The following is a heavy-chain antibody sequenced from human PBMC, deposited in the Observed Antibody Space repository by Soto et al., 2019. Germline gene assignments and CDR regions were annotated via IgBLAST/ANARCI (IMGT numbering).Heavy chain of an antibody. Sequence: PWGSLRLSCAASGFTFNSSAMSSCRQAPGKWLEWVSTFTTSGDKTYYADSVKGRFTISRDNSKNTIYLQMNSLRVEDTAVYYCAKLTTSWGQGTLVTVSS. CDR3: AKLTTS. CDR1: GFTFNSSA. J-gene: IGHJ5*02. V-gene: IGHV3-23*01. CDR2: FTTSGDKT.